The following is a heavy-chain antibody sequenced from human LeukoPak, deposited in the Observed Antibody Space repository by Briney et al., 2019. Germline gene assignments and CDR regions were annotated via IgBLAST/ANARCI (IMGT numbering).Heavy chain of an antibody. Sequence: GGSLRLSCAASGFTFSSYAMSWVRQAPGKGLEWVSAISGSGGSTYYADSVKGRFTISRDTSKNSLYLQMNSLRAEDTVVYYCANLLIVVVDASGYWGRGTLATVS. V-gene: IGHV3-23*01. CDR1: GFTFSSYA. CDR3: ANLLIVVVDASGY. CDR2: ISGSGGST. J-gene: IGHJ4*02. D-gene: IGHD2-15*01.